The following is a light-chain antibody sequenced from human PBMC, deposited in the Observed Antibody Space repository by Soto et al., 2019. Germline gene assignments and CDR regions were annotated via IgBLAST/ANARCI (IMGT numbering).Light chain of an antibody. J-gene: IGKJ1*01. V-gene: IGKV3-20*01. Sequence: EIVLTQSPGTLSLSPGERTTLSCRAIQSVRSTYLAWYQQRPGQAPRLLIYGATSRATGIPDRFQGSGSGTDFTLTISRLEPEDFAVYFCQQYGSTPLTFGQGTKV. CDR1: QSVRSTY. CDR3: QQYGSTPLT. CDR2: GAT.